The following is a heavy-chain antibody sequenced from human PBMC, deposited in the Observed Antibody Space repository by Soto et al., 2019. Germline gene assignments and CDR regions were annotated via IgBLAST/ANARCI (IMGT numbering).Heavy chain of an antibody. D-gene: IGHD5-12*01. J-gene: IGHJ4*02. V-gene: IGHV1-8*01. CDR2: MNPNSGNT. CDR1: GSTLTSYD. CDR3: ARSPLRGSAPY. Sequence: VSLKVSRTASGSTLTSYDINWVRQATGQGLEWMGWMNPNSGNTGYAQKFQGRVTMTRNTSISTAYMELSSLRSEDTAVYYCARSPLRGSAPYWGQGTLVTVSS.